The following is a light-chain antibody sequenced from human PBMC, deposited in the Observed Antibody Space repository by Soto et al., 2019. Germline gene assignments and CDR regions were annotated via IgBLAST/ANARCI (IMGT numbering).Light chain of an antibody. Sequence: DIQMTQSPSSVSASVGDRVTITCRASQNIDNWLAWYQQRPGKAPKLLIYAASSLQSGVPSRFGGSGSGTDFTLTISSLQPEDFATYYCQHLNSFPRTFGQRTKVEIK. J-gene: IGKJ1*01. CDR1: QNIDNW. CDR3: QHLNSFPRT. V-gene: IGKV1-12*01. CDR2: AAS.